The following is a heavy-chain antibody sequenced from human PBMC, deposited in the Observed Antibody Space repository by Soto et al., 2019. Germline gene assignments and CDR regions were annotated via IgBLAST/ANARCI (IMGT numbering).Heavy chain of an antibody. CDR1: GASISVHSYY. V-gene: IGHV4-39*01. Sequence: SETLSLTCTVSGASISVHSYYWTWIRQPPGKGLEWIGSSYYSGTTYFNPSLKSRATISVDTSKNQFSLRLTSVTAADTAIYYCTRRYNWNANYFAPWGPGALVTVSS. J-gene: IGHJ5*02. D-gene: IGHD1-20*01. CDR3: TRRYNWNANYFAP. CDR2: SYYSGTT.